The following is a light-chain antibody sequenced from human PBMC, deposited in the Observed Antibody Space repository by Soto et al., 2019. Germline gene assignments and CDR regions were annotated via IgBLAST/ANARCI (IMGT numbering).Light chain of an antibody. CDR1: QNITNN. CDR2: HAS. Sequence: DRVTITCQASQNITNNLSWYQQKPGKAPNLLIYHASSLVTGVPSRFSGSGSGTDFTLTISRLEPEDFAVYYCQQYGSSGTFGQRTKVDI. J-gene: IGKJ1*01. CDR3: QQYGSSGT. V-gene: IGKV1-33*01.